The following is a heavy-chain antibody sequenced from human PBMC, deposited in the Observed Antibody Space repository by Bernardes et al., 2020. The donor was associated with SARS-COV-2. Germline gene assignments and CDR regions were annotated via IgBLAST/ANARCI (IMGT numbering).Heavy chain of an antibody. V-gene: IGHV5-10-1*01. CDR3: ARHSGSALYYGSASLGS. D-gene: IGHD3-10*01. CDR2: NHPSHSYT. J-gene: IGHJ5*02. CDR1: GYSINRYG. Sequence: GGSLKIYCKGSGYSINRYGHGWRRQMSGKGLELMGRNHPSHSYTNYSPPFQGHVTISADKSISTAYLQWSSLKASDTAIYYCARHSGSALYYGSASLGSWGQGALVTVFS.